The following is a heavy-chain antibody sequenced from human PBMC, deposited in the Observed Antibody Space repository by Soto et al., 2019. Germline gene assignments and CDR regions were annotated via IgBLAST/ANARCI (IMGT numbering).Heavy chain of an antibody. CDR2: ISAYNGNT. D-gene: IGHD1-1*01. Sequence: ASVKVSCKASGYTFTSYGISWVRQAPGQGLEWMGWISAYNGNTNYAQKLQGRVTMTTDTSTSTAYMELRSLRSDDTAVYYCARDIETWSAPGWFDPWGQGTLVTVSS. CDR1: GYTFTSYG. J-gene: IGHJ5*02. V-gene: IGHV1-18*01. CDR3: ARDIETWSAPGWFDP.